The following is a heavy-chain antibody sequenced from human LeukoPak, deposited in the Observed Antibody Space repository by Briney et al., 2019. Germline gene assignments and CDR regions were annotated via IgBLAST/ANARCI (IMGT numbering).Heavy chain of an antibody. Sequence: SETLSLTCAVYGGSFSGYYWSWIRQPPGKGLEWIGEINHSGSTNYNPSLKSRVTISVDTSKNQFSLKLSSVTAADTAVYYCARSLLWYWGYYFDYWGQGTLVTVSS. V-gene: IGHV4-34*01. D-gene: IGHD2-8*02. CDR1: GGSFSGYY. J-gene: IGHJ4*02. CDR2: INHSGST. CDR3: ARSLLWYWGYYFDY.